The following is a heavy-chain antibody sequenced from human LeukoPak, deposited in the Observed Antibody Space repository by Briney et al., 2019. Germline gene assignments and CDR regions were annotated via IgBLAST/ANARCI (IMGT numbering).Heavy chain of an antibody. CDR2: ISYDGSNK. D-gene: IGHD4-11*01. CDR3: AKDHAVRLQFCPDY. Sequence: PGGSLRLSCAASGFTFSSYGMHWVRQAPGKGLEWVAVISYDGSNKYYADSVKGRFTISRDNSKNTLYLQMNSLRAEDTAVYYCAKDHAVRLQFCPDYWGQGTLVTVSS. J-gene: IGHJ4*02. CDR1: GFTFSSYG. V-gene: IGHV3-30*18.